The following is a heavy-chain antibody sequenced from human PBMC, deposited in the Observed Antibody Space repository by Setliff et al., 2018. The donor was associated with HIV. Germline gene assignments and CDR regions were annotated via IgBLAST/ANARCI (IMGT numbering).Heavy chain of an antibody. CDR2: IYYTGRT. CDR1: GGSISSSNW. J-gene: IGHJ4*02. Sequence: SETLSLTCAVSGGSISSSNWWSWVRQPPGRRLEWIGGIYYTGRTYYNPSLRSRVTISVDTSKNQFSLKLSSVTATDTAVFYCARASLWFGELLIDYWGQGMLVTVSS. D-gene: IGHD3-10*01. CDR3: ARASLWFGELLIDY. V-gene: IGHV4-4*02.